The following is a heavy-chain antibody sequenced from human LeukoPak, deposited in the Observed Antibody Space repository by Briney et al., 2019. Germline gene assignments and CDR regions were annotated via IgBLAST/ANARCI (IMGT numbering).Heavy chain of an antibody. CDR3: ARILSGDYVLAYFQH. CDR2: INPNSGGT. D-gene: IGHD4-17*01. J-gene: IGHJ1*01. V-gene: IGHV1-2*06. Sequence: ASVKVSCKASGYTFTGYYMHWVRQAPGQGLEWMGRINPNSGGTNYAQKFQGRVTMNRDTSISTAYTELSRLRSDDTAVYYCARILSGDYVLAYFQHWGQGTLVTVSS. CDR1: GYTFTGYY.